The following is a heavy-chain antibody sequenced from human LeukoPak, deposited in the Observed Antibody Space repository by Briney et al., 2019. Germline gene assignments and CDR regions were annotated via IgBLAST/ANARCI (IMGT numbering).Heavy chain of an antibody. CDR3: ARDSGDYYDNSGYPFDS. CDR2: ISSGSIYI. J-gene: IGHJ4*02. D-gene: IGHD3-22*01. Sequence: GGSLRLSCAASGFTFSSYSMNWVRQAPGKGLEWVSSISSGSIYIFYADSVKGRFTISRDNAKNSLYLQMNSLRAEDTAVFYCARDSGDYYDNSGYPFDSWGQGTLVTVSS. V-gene: IGHV3-21*01. CDR1: GFTFSSYS.